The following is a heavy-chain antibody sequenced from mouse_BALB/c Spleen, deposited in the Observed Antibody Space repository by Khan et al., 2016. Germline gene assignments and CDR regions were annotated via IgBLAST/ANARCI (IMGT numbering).Heavy chain of an antibody. Sequence: EVELVESGGGLVQPGGSRKLSCAASGFTFSSYGMSWVRQTPDKRLELVATINSNGGTTSYPDSVKGRFTISRDNAKNTLYLQMSSLKSEDTATYYCAMRGRYYYTMDYWGQGTSVTVSS. CDR2: INSNGGTT. CDR1: GFTFSSYG. V-gene: IGHV5-6-3*01. J-gene: IGHJ4*01. CDR3: AMRGRYYYTMDY. D-gene: IGHD4-1*01.